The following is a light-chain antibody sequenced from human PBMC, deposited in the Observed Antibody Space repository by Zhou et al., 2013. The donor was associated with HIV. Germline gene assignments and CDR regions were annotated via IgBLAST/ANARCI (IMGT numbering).Light chain of an antibody. V-gene: IGKV3D-15*01. Sequence: EVVMTQSPSTLSVSPGERATLSCRASQSVSSSYLAWYQQKPGQAPRLLIYGASNRATGIPDRFSGSGSGTDFTLSITDLQSEDFATYYCQQFYSWPAFGQGTRVDLK. J-gene: IGKJ1*01. CDR1: QSVSSSY. CDR3: QQFYSWPA. CDR2: GAS.